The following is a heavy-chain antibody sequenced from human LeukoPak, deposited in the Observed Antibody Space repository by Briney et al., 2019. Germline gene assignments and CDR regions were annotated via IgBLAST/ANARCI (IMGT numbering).Heavy chain of an antibody. Sequence: SETLSLTCAVYGGSFSGYYWSWIRQPPGKGLEWIGEINHSGSTNYNPSLKSRVTISVDTSKNQFSLKLSSVTAADTAVYYCARHGWGYGIVVVPAVHYMDVWGKGTTVTVSS. J-gene: IGHJ6*03. CDR3: ARHGWGYGIVVVPAVHYMDV. V-gene: IGHV4-34*01. CDR2: INHSGST. D-gene: IGHD2-2*01. CDR1: GGSFSGYY.